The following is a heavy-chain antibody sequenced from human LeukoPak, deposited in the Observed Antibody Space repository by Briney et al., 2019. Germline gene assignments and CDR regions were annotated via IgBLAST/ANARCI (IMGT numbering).Heavy chain of an antibody. CDR1: GYSFTSYW. J-gene: IGHJ4*02. CDR2: IYPGDSDT. V-gene: IGHV5-51*01. D-gene: IGHD3-22*01. Sequence: GESLKIFLKGSGYSFTSYWIGWVRPMPGKGLEWMGIIYPGDSDTGYSPSFQGQVTISADKSISTAYLQWSSLKASDTAMYYCARRARGLFDYWGQGTLVTVSS. CDR3: ARRARGLFDY.